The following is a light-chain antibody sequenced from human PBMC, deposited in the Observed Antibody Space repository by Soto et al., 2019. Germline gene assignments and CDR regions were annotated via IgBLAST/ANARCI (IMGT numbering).Light chain of an antibody. CDR2: EVV. V-gene: IGLV2-8*01. Sequence: QSVLTQPPSASGSPGQSGTISCTGTKSDIGVYDFVSWYQHHPGKAPRLIIYEVVQRTSGVPDRFSGSKYGNTASLTVSGLPAADEADYFCKAYAGSNTYVFGSGTKLTVL. J-gene: IGLJ1*01. CDR1: KSDIGVYDF. CDR3: KAYAGSNTYV.